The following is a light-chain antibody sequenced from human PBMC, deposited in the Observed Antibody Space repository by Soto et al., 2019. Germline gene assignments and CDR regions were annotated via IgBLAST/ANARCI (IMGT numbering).Light chain of an antibody. CDR2: TAS. CDR1: QSISSW. CDR3: QQYNSYSAT. J-gene: IGKJ1*01. Sequence: DIQMTQSPSTLSASVGDRVTITCRASQSISSWLAWYQQKPGKAPNLLIYTASSLESGVPSRFSGSGSGTEFTLTISSLQPDDFATYYCQQYNSYSATFGQGTKVDIK. V-gene: IGKV1-5*01.